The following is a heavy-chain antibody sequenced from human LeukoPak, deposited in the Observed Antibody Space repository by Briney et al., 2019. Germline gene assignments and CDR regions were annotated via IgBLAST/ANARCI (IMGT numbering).Heavy chain of an antibody. CDR1: GGSISSYY. J-gene: IGHJ6*02. CDR3: ARGPPNCSGGSCYSSYYYYGMDV. V-gene: IGHV4-59*12. CDR2: NYYSGST. Sequence: SETLSLTCTVSGGSISSYYWSWIRQPPGKGLEWIGYNYYSGSTNYNPSLKSRVTISVDTSKNQFSLKLSSVTAADTAVYYCARGPPNCSGGSCYSSYYYYGMDVWGQGTTVTVSS. D-gene: IGHD2-15*01.